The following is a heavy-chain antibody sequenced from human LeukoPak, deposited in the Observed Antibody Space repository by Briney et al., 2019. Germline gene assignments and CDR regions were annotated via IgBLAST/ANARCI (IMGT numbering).Heavy chain of an antibody. CDR1: GFTFSSYA. Sequence: GGSLRLSCAASGFTFSSYAMTWVRQAPGKGLEWVSFISDSETNYVDSVKGRFTVSRDKSKNTLYLEMNSLRAEDTAVYYCARGGSGTSVLFYWGQGILVTVSS. CDR3: ARGGSGTSVLFY. J-gene: IGHJ4*02. V-gene: IGHV3-23*01. D-gene: IGHD2-2*01. CDR2: ISDSET.